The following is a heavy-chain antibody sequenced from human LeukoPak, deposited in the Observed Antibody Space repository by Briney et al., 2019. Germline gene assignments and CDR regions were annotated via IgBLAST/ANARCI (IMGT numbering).Heavy chain of an antibody. CDR3: ARLPGIAVAGYYFDY. J-gene: IGHJ4*02. D-gene: IGHD6-19*01. CDR1: GYSFTSYW. CDR2: IYPGDPDT. Sequence: GESLKISCKGSGYSFTSYWIGWVRQMPGKGLEWMGIIYPGDPDTRYSPSFQGQVTISADKSISTAYLQWSSLKASDTAMYYCARLPGIAVAGYYFDYWGQGTLVTVSS. V-gene: IGHV5-51*01.